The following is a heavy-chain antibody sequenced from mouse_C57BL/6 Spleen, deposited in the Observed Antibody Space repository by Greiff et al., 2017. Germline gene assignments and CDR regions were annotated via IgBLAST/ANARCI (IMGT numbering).Heavy chain of an antibody. V-gene: IGHV5-16*01. J-gene: IGHJ1*03. CDR2: INYDGSST. Sequence: EVQVVESEGGLVQPGSSMKLSCTASGFTFSDYYMALVRQVPEKGLEWVANINYDGSSTYYLDSLTSRFIISRDNAKNILYPQMSSLKSEDTATYYCARDQCGSSSWYFDVWGTGTTVTVSS. CDR3: ARDQCGSSSWYFDV. CDR1: GFTFSDYY. D-gene: IGHD1-1*01.